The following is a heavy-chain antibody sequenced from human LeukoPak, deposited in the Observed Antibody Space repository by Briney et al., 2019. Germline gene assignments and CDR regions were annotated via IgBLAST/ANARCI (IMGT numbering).Heavy chain of an antibody. D-gene: IGHD5-12*01. CDR1: GFTFSDYY. V-gene: IGHV3-11*01. Sequence: GGSLRLSCAASGFTFSDYYMTWIRQAPGKGLEWVSYISGSGNTIYYADSVKGRVTISRGNAKNSLYLQMSGLRAEDTAVYYCARRPSSVDIVTMDVWGKGTTVTFSA. CDR2: ISGSGNTI. CDR3: ARRPSSVDIVTMDV. J-gene: IGHJ6*04.